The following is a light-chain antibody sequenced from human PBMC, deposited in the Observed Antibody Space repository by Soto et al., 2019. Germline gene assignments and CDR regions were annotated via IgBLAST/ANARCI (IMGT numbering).Light chain of an antibody. CDR2: GAS. V-gene: IGKV1-39*01. Sequence: DIQMTQSPSSLSASVGDRVTITCGASQSISSYLNWYQQKPGKAPKLLIYGASTLQSGVPSRFSGSGSGTDFTLTISSLQPEDFATYYCQQLNSYPLTFGQGTRLEI. J-gene: IGKJ5*01. CDR1: QSISSY. CDR3: QQLNSYPLT.